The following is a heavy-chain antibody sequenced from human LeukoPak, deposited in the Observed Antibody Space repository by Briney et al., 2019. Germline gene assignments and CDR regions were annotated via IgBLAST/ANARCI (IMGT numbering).Heavy chain of an antibody. CDR1: GFTFSSYA. D-gene: IGHD5-12*01. CDR2: ISGRGGST. V-gene: IGHV3-23*01. J-gene: IGHJ4*02. CDR3: ANTRGNSGYVKN. Sequence: GGSLRLSCAASGFTFSSYAMSWVRQAPGKGLEWVSAISGRGGSTYYADSVKGRFTISRDNSKNTLYLQMNSLRAEDTAVYYCANTRGNSGYVKNWGQGTLVTVSS.